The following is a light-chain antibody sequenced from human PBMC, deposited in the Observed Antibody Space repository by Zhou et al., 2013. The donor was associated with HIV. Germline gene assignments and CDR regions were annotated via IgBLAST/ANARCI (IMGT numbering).Light chain of an antibody. V-gene: IGLV1-40*01. CDR2: GNN. J-gene: IGLJ3*02. CDR3: AAWDDSLSGQV. Sequence: QSVLTQPPSVSGAPGQRVTISCTGSSSNLGAGYDVHWYQHLPGTAPKLLIFGNNNRPSGVPDRFSGSKSGTSASLAISGLRSEDEADYYCAAWDDSLSGQVFGGGTKLTVL. CDR1: SSNLGAGYD.